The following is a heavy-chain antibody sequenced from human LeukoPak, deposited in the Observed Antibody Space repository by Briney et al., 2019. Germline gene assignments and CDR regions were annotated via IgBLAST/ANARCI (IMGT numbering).Heavy chain of an antibody. Sequence: GGSLRLSCAASGFTFSSYGMRWVRQAPGKGLEWVAVISYDGSNKYYADSVKGRFTISRDNSKNTLYLQMNSLRAEDTAVYYCAKTSSSPDHYYYYGMDVWGQGTTVTVSS. J-gene: IGHJ6*02. CDR2: ISYDGSNK. CDR1: GFTFSSYG. CDR3: AKTSSSPDHYYYYGMDV. V-gene: IGHV3-30*18. D-gene: IGHD6-6*01.